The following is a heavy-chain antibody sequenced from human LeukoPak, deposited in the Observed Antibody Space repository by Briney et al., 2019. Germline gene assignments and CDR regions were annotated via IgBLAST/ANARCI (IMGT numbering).Heavy chain of an antibody. CDR1: GFTFSSYA. J-gene: IGHJ4*02. CDR2: ISSSGSTI. V-gene: IGHV3-48*04. D-gene: IGHD3-22*01. CDR3: ARVQPHYYDSSGYPPDY. Sequence: GGSLRPSCAASGFTFSSYAMSWVRQAPGKGLEWVSYISSSGSTIYYADSVKGRFTISRDNAKNSLYLQMNSLRAEDTAVYYCARVQPHYYDSSGYPPDYWGQGTLVTVSS.